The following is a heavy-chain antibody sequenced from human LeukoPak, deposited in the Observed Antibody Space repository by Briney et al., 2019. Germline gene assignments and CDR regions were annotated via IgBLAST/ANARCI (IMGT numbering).Heavy chain of an antibody. J-gene: IGHJ4*02. V-gene: IGHV3-23*01. CDR2: ISGSGGST. CDR1: GFAFSSYA. Sequence: GGSLRLSCAASGFAFSSYAMSWVRQAPGKGLEWVSAISGSGGSTYYADSVKGWFTISRDNSKNTLYLQMNSLRADDTAVYYCAKDEQWLNFDYWGQGTLVTVSS. D-gene: IGHD6-19*01. CDR3: AKDEQWLNFDY.